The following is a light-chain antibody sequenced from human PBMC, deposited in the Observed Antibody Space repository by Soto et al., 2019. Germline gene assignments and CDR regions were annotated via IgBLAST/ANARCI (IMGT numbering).Light chain of an antibody. V-gene: IGKV3-20*01. CDR2: GAS. CDR3: QQYGSSPPIT. J-gene: IGKJ5*01. Sequence: EIVLTQSPGTLSLSPGERATLSCRASHSVSSSYLAWYQQKPGQAPRLLIYGASSRATDIPHRFSGSGSGTDFTLTISRLEPEDFAVYYCQQYGSSPPITFGQGTRLEIK. CDR1: HSVSSSY.